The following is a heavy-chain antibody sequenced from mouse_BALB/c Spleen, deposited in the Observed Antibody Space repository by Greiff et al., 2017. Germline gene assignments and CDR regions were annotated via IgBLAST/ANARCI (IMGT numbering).Heavy chain of an antibody. CDR3: TRRGFAY. CDR2: IDPETGGT. Sequence: QVHVKQSGAELVRPGASVTLSCKASGYTFTDYEMHWVKQTPVHGLEWIGAIDPETGGTAYNQKFKGKATLTADKSSSTAYMELRSLTSEDSAVYYCTRRGFAYWGQGTLVTVSA. J-gene: IGHJ3*01. V-gene: IGHV1-15*01. CDR1: GYTFTDYE.